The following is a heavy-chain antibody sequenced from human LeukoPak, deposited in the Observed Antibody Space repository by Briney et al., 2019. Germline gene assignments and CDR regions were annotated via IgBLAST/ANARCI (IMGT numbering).Heavy chain of an antibody. CDR3: AKDTGWIQLWLTEYNWFDP. D-gene: IGHD5-18*01. CDR1: GFTFDDYA. CDR2: ISWNSGSI. V-gene: IGHV3-9*01. Sequence: PGGSLRLSCAASGFTFDDYAMHWVRQAPGKGLEWVSGISWNSGSIGYADSVKGRFTISRDNAKNSLYLQMNSLRAEDTALYYCAKDTGWIQLWLTEYNWFDPWGQGTLVTVSS. J-gene: IGHJ5*02.